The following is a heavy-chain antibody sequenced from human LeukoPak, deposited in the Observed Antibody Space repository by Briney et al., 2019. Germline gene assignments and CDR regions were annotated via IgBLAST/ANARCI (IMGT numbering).Heavy chain of an antibody. CDR3: ARQDYVSSYFDP. CDR2: IYYSGST. V-gene: IGHV4-39*01. J-gene: IGHJ5*02. Sequence: PSETLSLTCTVSRDSISRGSYYWGWIRQPPGKGLEWIGTIYYSGSTYYNPSLKSRVTISVDTAKNYFSLSLRSVTAADTALYYCARQDYVSSYFDPWGQGNLVTVSS. CDR1: RDSISRGSYY. D-gene: IGHD4-17*01.